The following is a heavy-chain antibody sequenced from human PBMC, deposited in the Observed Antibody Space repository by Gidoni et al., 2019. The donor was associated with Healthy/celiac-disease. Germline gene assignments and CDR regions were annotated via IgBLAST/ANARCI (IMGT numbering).Heavy chain of an antibody. CDR3: ARDIVTYYYGSGTSRLGFDP. D-gene: IGHD3-10*01. V-gene: IGHV4-4*02. CDR1: GGSISSSNW. CDR2: IYHSGST. J-gene: IGHJ5*02. Sequence: QVQLQESGPGLVKPSGTLSLTCAVSGGSISSSNWWSWVRQPPGKGLEWIGEIYHSGSTNYNPSLKSRVTISVDKSKNQFSLKLSSVTAADTAVYYCARDIVTYYYGSGTSRLGFDPWGQGTLVTVSS.